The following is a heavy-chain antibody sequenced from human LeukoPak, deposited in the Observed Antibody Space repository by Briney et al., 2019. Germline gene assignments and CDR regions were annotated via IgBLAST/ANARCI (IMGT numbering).Heavy chain of an antibody. J-gene: IGHJ4*02. Sequence: ASVKVSCKASGYTFTSYYMHWVRQAPGQGLEWMGIINPSGGSTSYAQKFQGRVTTTRDTSTSTVYMELSSLRSEDTAVYYCARDRSGENSETNFDYWGQGTLVTVSS. CDR1: GYTFTSYY. V-gene: IGHV1-46*01. CDR2: INPSGGST. CDR3: ARDRSGENSETNFDY. D-gene: IGHD6-19*01.